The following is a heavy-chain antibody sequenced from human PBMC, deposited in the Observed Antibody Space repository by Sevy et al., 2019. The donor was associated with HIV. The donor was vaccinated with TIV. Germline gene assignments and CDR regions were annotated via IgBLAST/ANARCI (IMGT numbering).Heavy chain of an antibody. CDR3: ARAPDYYDSSGYLGYYFDY. J-gene: IGHJ4*02. V-gene: IGHV4-39*01. CDR1: GGSISSSSYY. CDR2: IYYSGST. Sequence: SETLSLTCTVSGGSISSSSYYWGWIRQPPWKGLEWIGSIYYSGSTYYNPSLKSRVTISVDTSKNQFSLKLSSVTAADTAVYYCARAPDYYDSSGYLGYYFDYWGQGTLVTVSS. D-gene: IGHD3-22*01.